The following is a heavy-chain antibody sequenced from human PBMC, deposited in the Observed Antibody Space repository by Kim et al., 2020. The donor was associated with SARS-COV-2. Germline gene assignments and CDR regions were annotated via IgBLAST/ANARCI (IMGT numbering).Heavy chain of an antibody. Sequence: ASVKVSCKASGYTFTSYYMHWVRQAPGQGLEWMGIINPSGGSTSYAQKFQGRVTMTRDTSTSTVYMELSSLRSEDTAVYYCARDKNRYFDWNGFDYWGQGTLVTVSS. CDR1: GYTFTSYY. V-gene: IGHV1-46*01. D-gene: IGHD3-9*01. CDR2: INPSGGST. J-gene: IGHJ4*02. CDR3: ARDKNRYFDWNGFDY.